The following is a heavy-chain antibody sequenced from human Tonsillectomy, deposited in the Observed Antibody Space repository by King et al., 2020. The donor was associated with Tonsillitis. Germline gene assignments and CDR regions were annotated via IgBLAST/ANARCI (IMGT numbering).Heavy chain of an antibody. V-gene: IGHV4-34*01. D-gene: IGHD3-22*01. CDR1: GGSFSGYY. CDR2: INHSGST. CDR3: ARGPDYYDSSGRVIRYFQH. Sequence: VQLQQWGAGLLKPSETLSLTCAVYGGSFSGYYWSWIRQPPGKGLEWIGEINHSGSTNYNPSLKSRVTISVDTSKNQFSLKLSSVTAADTAVYYCARGPDYYDSSGRVIRYFQHWGQGTLVTVSS. J-gene: IGHJ1*01.